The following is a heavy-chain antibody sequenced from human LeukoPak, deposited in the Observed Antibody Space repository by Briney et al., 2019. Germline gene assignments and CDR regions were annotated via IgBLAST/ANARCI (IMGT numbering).Heavy chain of an antibody. CDR1: GFTFSSYS. CDR2: ISSSSSYI. CDR3: ARGSSSSFGFDP. Sequence: PGGSLRLSCAASGFTFSSYSMNWVRQAPGKGLEWVSSISSSSSYIYYADSVKGRFTISRDNAKNSLYLQMNSLRAEGTAVYYCARGSSSSFGFDPWGQGTLVTVSS. V-gene: IGHV3-21*01. D-gene: IGHD6-6*01. J-gene: IGHJ5*02.